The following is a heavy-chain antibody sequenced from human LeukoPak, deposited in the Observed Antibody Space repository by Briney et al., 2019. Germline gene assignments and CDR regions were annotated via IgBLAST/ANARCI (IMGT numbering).Heavy chain of an antibody. J-gene: IGHJ1*01. Sequence: GSLRLSCAASGFTFSSYEMNWVRQAPGKGLEWVSSISSSSSYIYYADSVKGRFTISRDNAKNSLYLQINSLRAEDTAVYYCARGGDYYDSSGYTIGTEYFQHWGQGTLVTVSS. CDR1: GFTFSSYE. V-gene: IGHV3-21*01. CDR2: ISSSSSYI. D-gene: IGHD3-22*01. CDR3: ARGGDYYDSSGYTIGTEYFQH.